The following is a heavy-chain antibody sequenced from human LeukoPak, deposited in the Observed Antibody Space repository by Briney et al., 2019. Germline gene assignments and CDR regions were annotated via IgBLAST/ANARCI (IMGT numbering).Heavy chain of an antibody. CDR2: ISGSGGST. CDR1: GFTFSSYA. V-gene: IGHV3-23*01. D-gene: IGHD6-19*01. J-gene: IGHJ4*02. CDR3: AKDQSSRIAVAEY. Sequence: GGSLRLSCAASGFTFSSYAMSWVRQAPGKGLEWVSAISGSGGSTYYADSVKGRFTISRDNSKNMLYLQMNSLRAEDTAVYYCAKDQSSRIAVAEYWGQGTLVTVSS.